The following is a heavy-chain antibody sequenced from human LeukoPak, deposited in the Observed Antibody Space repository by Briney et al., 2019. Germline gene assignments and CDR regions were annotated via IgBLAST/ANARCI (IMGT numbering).Heavy chain of an antibody. CDR2: INPNSGGT. Sequence: ASVKVSFKASGYTFTGYYMHWVRQAPGQGLEWMGWINPNSGGTNYAQKFQGRVTMTRDTSISTAYMELSRLRSDDAAVYYCARDISPGYDILTGYFLFDPWGQGTLVTVSS. V-gene: IGHV1-2*02. J-gene: IGHJ5*02. D-gene: IGHD3-9*01. CDR1: GYTFTGYY. CDR3: ARDISPGYDILTGYFLFDP.